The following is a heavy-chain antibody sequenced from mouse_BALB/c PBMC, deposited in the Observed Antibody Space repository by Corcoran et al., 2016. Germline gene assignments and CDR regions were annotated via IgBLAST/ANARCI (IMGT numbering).Heavy chain of an antibody. CDR3: ARWDWYFDV. V-gene: IGHV14-3*02. CDR2: IDPANGNT. J-gene: IGHJ1*01. Sequence: EVQLQQSGAELVKPGASVELSCTASGFNIKDTYMHWVKQRPEQGLEWIGRIDPANGNTKYDPKFQGKATITADTSSNTAYLQRSSLTSEDTAVYYCARWDWYFDVWGAGTTVTVSS. CDR1: GFNIKDTY.